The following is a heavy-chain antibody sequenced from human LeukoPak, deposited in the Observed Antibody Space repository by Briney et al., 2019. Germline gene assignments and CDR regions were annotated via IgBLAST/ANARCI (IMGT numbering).Heavy chain of an antibody. CDR2: INPNSGGT. CDR1: GYTFTGYY. D-gene: IGHD3-10*01. J-gene: IGHJ6*02. CDR3: ARERYHGSGSYSYGMDV. Sequence: ASVKVSCKASGYTFTGYYMHWVRQAPGQGLEWMGWINPNSGGTNYAQKFQGRVTMTRDTSTSTVYMELSSLRSEDTAVYYCARERYHGSGSYSYGMDVWGQGTTVTVSS. V-gene: IGHV1-2*02.